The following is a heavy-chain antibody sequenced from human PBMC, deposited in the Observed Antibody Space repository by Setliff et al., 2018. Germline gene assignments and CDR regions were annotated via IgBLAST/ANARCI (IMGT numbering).Heavy chain of an antibody. CDR1: GFTVSSNH. J-gene: IGHJ6*03. CDR2: IYSGGTT. Sequence: GSLRLSCAASGFTVSSNHISWVRQAPGKGLEWVSVIYSGGTTYYADSVKGRFTISRDNSKNTLYLQMNSLRAEDTAVYYCAKTRGSNWNFFYYMDVWGKGTTVTVSS. CDR3: AKTRGSNWNFFYYMDV. D-gene: IGHD1-1*01. V-gene: IGHV3-53*01.